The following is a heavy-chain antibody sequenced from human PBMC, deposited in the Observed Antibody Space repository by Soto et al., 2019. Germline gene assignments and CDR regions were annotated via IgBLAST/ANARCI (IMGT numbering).Heavy chain of an antibody. CDR1: GFTFSNYS. CDR2: ISSRSDI. J-gene: IGHJ6*02. CDR3: AREYPAWPLAYGLGL. Sequence: GGSLRLSSVGSGFTFSNYSINWVRQAPGKGLEWVSSISSRSDIYYADSVKGRFTISRDNAKNSLSLQMNSMRAEDTAFCYWAREYPAWPLAYGLGLWGQGTTVTVS. V-gene: IGHV3-21*01.